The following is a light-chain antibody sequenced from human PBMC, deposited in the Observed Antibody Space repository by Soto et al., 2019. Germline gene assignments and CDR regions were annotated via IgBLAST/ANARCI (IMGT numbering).Light chain of an antibody. V-gene: IGKV3-11*01. Sequence: IVLTQSPATLSLSPGEIATLSFRASQSVSNYLAWYQQKPGQAPRLLIYDASNRATGIPARFSGSGSGTDFTLTISYLEPEDFAVFYCQQRSNWPPTFGQGTKVDIK. J-gene: IGKJ1*01. CDR3: QQRSNWPPT. CDR1: QSVSNY. CDR2: DAS.